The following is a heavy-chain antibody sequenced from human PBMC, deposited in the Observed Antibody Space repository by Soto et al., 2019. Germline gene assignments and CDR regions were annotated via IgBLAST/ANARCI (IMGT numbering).Heavy chain of an antibody. Sequence: EAQLLESGGGLVQPGGSLRLSCAASGFTFSSFALSWVRQAPGKGLEWVSAVTGSGGSTYYADSVKGRFTISRDNSKDTLYLQLNSLSAEDTAVYYCARSSEVTATFAFDIWGQGTMVTVSS. V-gene: IGHV3-23*01. CDR1: GFTFSSFA. CDR2: VTGSGGST. D-gene: IGHD2-2*01. J-gene: IGHJ3*02. CDR3: ARSSEVTATFAFDI.